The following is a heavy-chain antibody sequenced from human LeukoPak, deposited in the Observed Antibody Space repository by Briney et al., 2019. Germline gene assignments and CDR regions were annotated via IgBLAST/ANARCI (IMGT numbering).Heavy chain of an antibody. J-gene: IGHJ4*02. CDR3: ARHYSGSAPFDY. V-gene: IGHV4-4*07. CDR1: GGSISSYY. Sequence: SETLSLTCTVSGGSISSYYWSWIRQPAGKGQEWIGRIYTSGSTNYNPSLKSRVTMSVDTSKNQFSLKLSSVTAADTAVYYYARHYSGSAPFDYWGQGTLVTVSS. D-gene: IGHD1-26*01. CDR2: IYTSGST.